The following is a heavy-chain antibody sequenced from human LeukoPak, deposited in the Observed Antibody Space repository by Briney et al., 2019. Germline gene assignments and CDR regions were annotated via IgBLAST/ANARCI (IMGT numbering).Heavy chain of an antibody. D-gene: IGHD2-15*01. J-gene: IGHJ5*02. Sequence: ASVKVSCKASGYTFTGYYMHWVRQAPGQGLEWMGWINPNSGGTNYAQKFQGRVTMTRDTSISTAYMELSRLRSDDTAVYYCASEVALKIVATRNWFDPWGQGTLVTVSS. CDR2: INPNSGGT. CDR1: GYTFTGYY. V-gene: IGHV1-2*02. CDR3: ASEVALKIVATRNWFDP.